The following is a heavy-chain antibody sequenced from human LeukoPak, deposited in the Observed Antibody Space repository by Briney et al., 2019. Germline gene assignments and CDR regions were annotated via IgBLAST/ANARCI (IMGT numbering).Heavy chain of an antibody. V-gene: IGHV1-69*13. CDR3: ARGAQAVAGTIWFDP. J-gene: IGHJ5*02. Sequence: ASVKVSCKASGYTFTSYYMHWVRQAPGQGLEWMGGIIPIFGTANYAQKFQGRVTITADESTSTAYMELSSLRSEDTAVYYCARGAQAVAGTIWFDPWGQGTLVTVSS. CDR2: IIPIFGTA. CDR1: GYTFTSYY. D-gene: IGHD6-19*01.